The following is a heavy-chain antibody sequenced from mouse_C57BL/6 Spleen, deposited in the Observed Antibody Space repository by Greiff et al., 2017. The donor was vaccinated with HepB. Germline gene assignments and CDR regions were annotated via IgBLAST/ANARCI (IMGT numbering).Heavy chain of an antibody. CDR2: FHPYNDDT. V-gene: IGHV1-47*01. D-gene: IGHD1-1*01. CDR1: GYTFTTYP. J-gene: IGHJ2*01. CDR3: ARRVNYGSSYEEFDY. Sequence: VKLMESGAELVKPGASVKMSCKASGYTFTTYPIEWMKQNHGKSLEWIGNFHPYNDDTKYNEKFKGKATLTVEKSSSTVYLELSRLTSDDSAVYYCARRVNYGSSYEEFDYWGQGTTLTVSS.